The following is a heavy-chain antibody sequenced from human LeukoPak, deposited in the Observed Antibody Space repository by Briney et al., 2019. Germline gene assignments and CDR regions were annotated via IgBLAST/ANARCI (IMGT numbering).Heavy chain of an antibody. D-gene: IGHD4/OR15-4a*01. CDR1: GYTFTGYY. J-gene: IGHJ1*01. CDR3: ASPGGDYGVPKTPEYIQH. CDR2: INPSGSST. Sequence: ASVKVSCKASGYTFTGYYMHWVRQAPGQGLEWMGIINPSGSSTSYAQKFQGRVTMTRDMSTSTVYMELSSLRYEDTAVYYCASPGGDYGVPKTPEYIQHWGQGTLVIVSS. V-gene: IGHV1-46*01.